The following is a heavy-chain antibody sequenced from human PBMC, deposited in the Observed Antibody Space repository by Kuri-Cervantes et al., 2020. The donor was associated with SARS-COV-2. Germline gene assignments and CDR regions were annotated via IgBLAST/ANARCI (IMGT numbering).Heavy chain of an antibody. CDR1: GGSISRGGYY. J-gene: IGHJ4*02. D-gene: IGHD6-19*01. Sequence: SETLSPTCTVSGGSISRGGYYWSWIRQHPEKGLEWIGYIYYSGGTYYNPSLKSRVSMSVDTSKSQFSLNLSSATAADTAVYYCARGMQQWPFDYWGQGTLVTVSS. CDR3: ARGMQQWPFDY. CDR2: IYYSGGT. V-gene: IGHV4-31*03.